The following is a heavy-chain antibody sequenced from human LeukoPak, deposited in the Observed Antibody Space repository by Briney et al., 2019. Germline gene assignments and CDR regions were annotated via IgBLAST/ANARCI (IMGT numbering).Heavy chain of an antibody. J-gene: IGHJ4*02. Sequence: GGSLRLSCAAPGFTFSNAWMSWVRQAPGKGLEWVGRIKSKTDGGTTDYAAPVKGRFTISRDDSKNTLYLQMNSLKTEDTAVYYCSGYYYRRIDYWGQGTLVTVSS. CDR1: GFTFSNAW. CDR3: SGYYYRRIDY. CDR2: IKSKTDGGTT. D-gene: IGHD3-22*01. V-gene: IGHV3-15*01.